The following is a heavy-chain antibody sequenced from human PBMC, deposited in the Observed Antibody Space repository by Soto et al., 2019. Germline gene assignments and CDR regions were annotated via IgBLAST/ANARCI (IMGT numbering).Heavy chain of an antibody. CDR3: AGSLVPDAFDI. V-gene: IGHV3-7*01. J-gene: IGHJ3*02. CDR1: GFTFSSYW. D-gene: IGHD6-6*01. Sequence: GGSLRLSCAASGFTFSSYWMSWVRQAPGKGLEWVANIKQDGSEKYYVDSVKGRFTISRDNAKNSLYLQMNSLRAEDTAVYYCAGSLVPDAFDIWGQGTMVTVSS. CDR2: IKQDGSEK.